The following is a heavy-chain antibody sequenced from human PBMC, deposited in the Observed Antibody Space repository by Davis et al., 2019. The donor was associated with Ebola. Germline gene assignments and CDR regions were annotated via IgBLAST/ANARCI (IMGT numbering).Heavy chain of an antibody. Sequence: ASVKVSCKASGYTFTSYGITWVRQAPGQGLEWMGWVHGGNGNTKYSQRFQGRVTITTDTSASTAYMELSSLRSEDTAVYYCARDSSGWYYFDYWGQGTLVTVSS. D-gene: IGHD6-19*01. CDR3: ARDSSGWYYFDY. J-gene: IGHJ4*02. CDR1: GYTFTSYG. CDR2: VHGGNGNT. V-gene: IGHV1-3*01.